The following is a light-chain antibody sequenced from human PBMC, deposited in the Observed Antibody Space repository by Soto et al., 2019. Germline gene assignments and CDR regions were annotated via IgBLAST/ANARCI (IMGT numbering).Light chain of an antibody. CDR1: QDISNY. CDR2: DAS. V-gene: IGKV1-33*01. CDR3: QRYDNRPLT. Sequence: DIQMTQSPSSLSASVEDRVTITCQASQDISNYLNWYQQKPGKAPKLLIYDASNLETGVPSRFSGSGSGTDFSFYISSLQPEDIAKYHCQRYDNRPLTFGGGKKVEIK. J-gene: IGKJ4*01.